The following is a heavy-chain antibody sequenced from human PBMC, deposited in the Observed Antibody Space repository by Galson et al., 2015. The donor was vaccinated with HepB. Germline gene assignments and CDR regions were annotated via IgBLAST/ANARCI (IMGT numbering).Heavy chain of an antibody. CDR2: IIPILGIA. CDR3: ARDPIGFGESLLDY. J-gene: IGHJ4*02. Sequence: SVKVSCKASGGTFSSYAISWVRQAPGQGLEWMGRIIPILGIANYAQKFQGRVTITADKSTSTAYMELSSLRSEDTAVYYCARDPIGFGESLLDYWGQGTLVTVSS. D-gene: IGHD3-10*01. V-gene: IGHV1-69*04. CDR1: GGTFSSYA.